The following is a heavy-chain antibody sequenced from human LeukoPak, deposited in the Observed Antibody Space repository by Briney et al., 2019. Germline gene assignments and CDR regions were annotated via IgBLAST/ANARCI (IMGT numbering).Heavy chain of an antibody. V-gene: IGHV4-59*08. Sequence: SETLSLTCAVYGGSFSGYYWNWIRQPPGKGLEWIGYIFYSGTTNYNPSLKSRVAISVDTSKNQFSLNLNSVTAADTAVYYCASGLYGYYFDYWGQGTLVTVSS. CDR2: IFYSGTT. J-gene: IGHJ4*02. CDR1: GGSFSGYY. CDR3: ASGLYGYYFDY. D-gene: IGHD3/OR15-3a*01.